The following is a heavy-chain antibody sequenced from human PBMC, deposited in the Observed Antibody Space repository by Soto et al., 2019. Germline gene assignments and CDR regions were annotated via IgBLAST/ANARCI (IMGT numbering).Heavy chain of an antibody. CDR2: MSGDGKTI. CDR3: ARTYVPGIAGFDP. V-gene: IGHV3-74*01. CDR1: GFTFSNYF. J-gene: IGHJ5*02. D-gene: IGHD1-1*01. Sequence: GGSLRLSGAASGFTFSNYFMHWVRQVPGEGLVWVSRMSGDGKTISYADSVKGRVTISRDNAKNTLYLQMNSLRVEDTAVYYCARTYVPGIAGFDPWGQGTLVTVS.